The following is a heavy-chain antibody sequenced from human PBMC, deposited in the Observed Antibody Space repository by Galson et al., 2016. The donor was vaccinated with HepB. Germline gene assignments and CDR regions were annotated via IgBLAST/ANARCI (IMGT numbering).Heavy chain of an antibody. Sequence: SETLSLTCAVSHDSISSANWWTWVRQHPGKGLEWIGDIFHTGDTNYNPSLKSRVTIKVDKSKNQFSLKMTSDTAADTAMYSCARSPQRLVAGLDYWAKGTLVTVSS. D-gene: IGHD2-2*01. CDR3: ARSPQRLVAGLDY. CDR2: IFHTGDT. CDR1: HDSISSANW. J-gene: IGHJ4*02. V-gene: IGHV4-4*02.